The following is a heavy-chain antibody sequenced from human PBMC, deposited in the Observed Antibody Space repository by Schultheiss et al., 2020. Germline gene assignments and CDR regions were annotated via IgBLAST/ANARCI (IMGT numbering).Heavy chain of an antibody. CDR3: AGSLYSALRTPPFDY. CDR1: GFTFSSYA. CDR2: ISSNGGST. V-gene: IGHV3-64*01. Sequence: GGSLRLSCAASGFTFSSYAMHWVRQAPGKGLEYVSAISSNGGSTYYANSVKGRFTISRDNSKNTLYLQMGSLRAEDMAVYYCAGSLYSALRTPPFDYWGQGTLVTVSS. D-gene: IGHD4-11*01. J-gene: IGHJ4*02.